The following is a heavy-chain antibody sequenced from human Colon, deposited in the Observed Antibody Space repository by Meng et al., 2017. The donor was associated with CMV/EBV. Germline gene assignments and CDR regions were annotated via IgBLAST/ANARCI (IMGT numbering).Heavy chain of an antibody. J-gene: IGHJ5*02. CDR1: NTGGFY. V-gene: IGHV4-30-4*01. CDR2: ISYSGST. Sequence: NTGGFYWSCVRQSPGKCLEWIGYISYSGSTYYNPSLKSRVSISVDTSKNQFSLGLTSVTPADTAVYYCVRGVSLLRGFSIIIFGFDPWGQGTLVTVSS. D-gene: IGHD3/OR15-3a*01. CDR3: VRGVSLLRGFSIIIFGFDP.